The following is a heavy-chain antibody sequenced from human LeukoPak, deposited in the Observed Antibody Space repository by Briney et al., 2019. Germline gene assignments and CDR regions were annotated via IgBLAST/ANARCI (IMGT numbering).Heavy chain of an antibody. Sequence: VASVKVSCKASGYTFTDYYLHWVRQAPGQGLEWMGRINPNSGGINYAQKFQGRVTMTRDTSISTAYMELSRLRSDDTAVYYCARLGPTGQFDYWGQGTLVTVSS. D-gene: IGHD4-11*01. CDR3: ARLGPTGQFDY. CDR2: INPNSGGI. V-gene: IGHV1-2*06. CDR1: GYTFTDYY. J-gene: IGHJ4*02.